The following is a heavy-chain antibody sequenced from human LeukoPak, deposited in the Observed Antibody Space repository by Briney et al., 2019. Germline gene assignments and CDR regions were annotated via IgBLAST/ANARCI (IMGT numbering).Heavy chain of an antibody. CDR2: ISAGGDT. D-gene: IGHD1-1*01. V-gene: IGHV3-23*01. Sequence: GGSLRLSCAASGLTFSNYGMSWVRQAPGKGLEWVSTISAGGDTYYANSVGGRFTISRGISKNTLYLQMNSLRAEDTAVYYCAKTFNWNYFDYWGQGTLVTVSS. J-gene: IGHJ4*02. CDR1: GLTFSNYG. CDR3: AKTFNWNYFDY.